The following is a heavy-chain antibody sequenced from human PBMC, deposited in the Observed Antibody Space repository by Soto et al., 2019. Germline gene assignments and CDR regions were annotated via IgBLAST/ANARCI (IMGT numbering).Heavy chain of an antibody. J-gene: IGHJ4*02. D-gene: IGHD6-6*01. CDR1: GGSISSGGYS. V-gene: IGHV4-30-2*01. CDR3: AGGIAARPLGY. Sequence: QLQLQESGSGLVEPSQTLSLTCAVSGGSISSGGYSWSWIRQPPGKGLEWSGYIYHSGSTYYNPSLKSRVTISVDRSKTQCSLKLSSVTAADTAVYYCAGGIAARPLGYWGQGTLVTVSS. CDR2: IYHSGST.